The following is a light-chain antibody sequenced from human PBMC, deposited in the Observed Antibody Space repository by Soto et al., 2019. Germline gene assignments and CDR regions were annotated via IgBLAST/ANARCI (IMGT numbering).Light chain of an antibody. CDR1: QSISSW. CDR2: DAS. J-gene: IGKJ1*01. V-gene: IGKV1-5*01. CDR3: GPHNSPWR. Sequence: RVTINCRASQSISSWLAWYQQKPGKDPKLLIYDASSLESGVPSRFSGSGSGTEFTLTLSHHPPEASPTYYGGPHNSPWRYAEGTKVDIK.